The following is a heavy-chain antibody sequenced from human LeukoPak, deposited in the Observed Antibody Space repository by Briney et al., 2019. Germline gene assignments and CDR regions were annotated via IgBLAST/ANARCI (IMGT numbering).Heavy chain of an antibody. J-gene: IGHJ4*02. CDR3: ASTDYGFNY. V-gene: IGHV4-39*07. CDR1: GGSISNSDYS. CDR2: IYYSGST. Sequence: SETLSLTCTVSGGSISNSDYSWGWIRQPPGKGLECIGTIYYSGSTYYKSSLKSRVTISVDTSKNQFSLKLSSVTAADTAIYYCASTDYGFNYWGQGTLATVSS. D-gene: IGHD4-17*01.